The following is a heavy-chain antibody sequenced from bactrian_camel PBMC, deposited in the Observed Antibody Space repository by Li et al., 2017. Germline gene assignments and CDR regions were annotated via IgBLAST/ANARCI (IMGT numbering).Heavy chain of an antibody. CDR3: AAAAGLFGGTCVDVRSVDY. CDR2: TSRAGDNT. Sequence: LVESGGGLVQPGGSLRLSCAASGYTYNRNCMAWFRQAPGKEREAVAGTSRAGDNTYYGDSVKGRFTISRDNAQKMVYLQMNSLNTEDTAMYYCAAAAGLFGGTCVDVRSVDYWGQGTQVTVS. V-gene: IGHV3S1*01. J-gene: IGHJ4*01. D-gene: IGHD6*01. CDR1: GYTYNRNC.